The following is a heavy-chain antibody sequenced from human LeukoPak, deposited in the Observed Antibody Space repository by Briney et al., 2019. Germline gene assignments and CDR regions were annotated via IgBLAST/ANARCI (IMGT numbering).Heavy chain of an antibody. V-gene: IGHV1-2*02. D-gene: IGHD3-22*01. Sequence: VASVKVSCKASGYTFTGYYMHWVRQAPGQGLEWMGWINPNSGGTNYAQKFQGRVTMTRDTSISTAYMELSRLRSDDTAVYYCARDLIAYYYDSSGYYSNYWGQGTLVTVSS. CDR2: INPNSGGT. J-gene: IGHJ4*02. CDR3: ARDLIAYYYDSSGYYSNY. CDR1: GYTFTGYY.